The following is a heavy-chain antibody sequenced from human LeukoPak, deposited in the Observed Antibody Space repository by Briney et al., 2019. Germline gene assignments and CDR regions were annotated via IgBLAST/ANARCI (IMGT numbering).Heavy chain of an antibody. J-gene: IGHJ5*02. V-gene: IGHV4-39*07. CDR1: GGSISSSSYY. Sequence: PSETLSLTCTVSGGSISSSSYYWGWIRPPPGTGREWIGSVYYGGGTYYSPSLQSRVTISVDTSKNQFSLKLSSVTAADTAVYYCARDKSLENWFDPWGQGTLVTVSS. CDR3: ARDKSLENWFDP. CDR2: VYYGGGT.